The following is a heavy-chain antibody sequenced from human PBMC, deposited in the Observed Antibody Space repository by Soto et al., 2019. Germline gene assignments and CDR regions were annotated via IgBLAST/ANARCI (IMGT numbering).Heavy chain of an antibody. CDR2: MNPNSGNT. V-gene: IGHV1-8*01. CDR3: ASLGYCTNGVCYTGNYYYYYMDV. CDR1: GYTFTSYD. J-gene: IGHJ6*03. D-gene: IGHD2-8*01. Sequence: QVQLVQSGAEVKKPGASVKVSCKASGYTFTSYDINWVRQATGQGLEWMGWMNPNSGNTGYAQKFQGRVTMTSNTSISTAYMELSSLRSEDTAVYYCASLGYCTNGVCYTGNYYYYYMDVWGKGTTVTVSS.